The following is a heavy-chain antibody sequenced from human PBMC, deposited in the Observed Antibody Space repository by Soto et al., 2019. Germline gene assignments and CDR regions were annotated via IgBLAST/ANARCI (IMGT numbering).Heavy chain of an antibody. Sequence: PGGSLRLSCSASGFTFSSYAMHWVRQAPGKGLEYVSAISSNGGSTYYADSVKGRFTISRDNSKNTLYLQMSSLRAEDTAVYYCVKDVEYYDSSGYTYDAFDIWGQGTMVT. D-gene: IGHD3-22*01. V-gene: IGHV3-64D*06. CDR2: ISSNGGST. J-gene: IGHJ3*02. CDR3: VKDVEYYDSSGYTYDAFDI. CDR1: GFTFSSYA.